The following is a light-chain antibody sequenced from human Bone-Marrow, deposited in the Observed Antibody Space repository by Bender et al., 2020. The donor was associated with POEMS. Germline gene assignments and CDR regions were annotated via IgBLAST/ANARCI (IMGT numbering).Light chain of an antibody. CDR2: DDD. J-gene: IGLJ2*01. CDR1: NIGDKR. CDR3: QVWESGGDRVV. V-gene: IGLV3-21*02. Sequence: SYVLTQSPSASVAPGQTARIACGGINIGDKRVHWYRQKAGQAPVLVVYDDDSRPSGISERLSGSNGGKAAVLTISRVEAGDEADYYCQVWESGGDRVVFGGGTKLTVL.